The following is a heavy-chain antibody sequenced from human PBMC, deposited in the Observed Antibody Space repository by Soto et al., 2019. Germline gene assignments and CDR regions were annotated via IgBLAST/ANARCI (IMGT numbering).Heavy chain of an antibody. CDR3: ARDKITGPFDY. Sequence: WIWIRQPPGTGLEWIGEINHSGSTNYNPSLKSRVTISVDTSKNQFSLKLTSVTAADTAVYYCARDKITGPFDYWGQGTLVTFSS. J-gene: IGHJ4*02. V-gene: IGHV4-34*01. D-gene: IGHD2-8*02. CDR2: INHSGST.